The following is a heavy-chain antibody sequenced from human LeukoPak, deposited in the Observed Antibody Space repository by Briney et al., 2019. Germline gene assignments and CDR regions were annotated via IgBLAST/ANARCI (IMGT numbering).Heavy chain of an antibody. D-gene: IGHD6-19*01. CDR2: IFSSGST. CDR3: AKDDLAVAGTPFDY. V-gene: IGHV3-66*01. Sequence: PGGSLRLSCAASGFTFSSYGMSWVRQAPGKGLEWVSVIFSSGSTYYADSVKGRFTISRDKSNITLYLQMNTLRAEDTAVYYCAKDDLAVAGTPFDYWGQGTLVTVSS. CDR1: GFTFSSYG. J-gene: IGHJ4*02.